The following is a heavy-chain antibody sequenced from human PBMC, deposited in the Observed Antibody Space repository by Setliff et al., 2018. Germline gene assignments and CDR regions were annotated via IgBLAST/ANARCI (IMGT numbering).Heavy chain of an antibody. V-gene: IGHV3-74*01. D-gene: IGHD3-16*01. J-gene: IGHJ6*03. Sequence: PGGSLRLSCAASGFTFSSYWMYWVRQAPGKGLVWVSRINRDGSYTVYADSVEGRFTISRDNAKNTLYLQMNSLGAEDTAVYYCARGGGYYYYYMDVWGKGTTVTVSS. CDR2: INRDGSYT. CDR3: ARGGGYYYYYMDV. CDR1: GFTFSSYW.